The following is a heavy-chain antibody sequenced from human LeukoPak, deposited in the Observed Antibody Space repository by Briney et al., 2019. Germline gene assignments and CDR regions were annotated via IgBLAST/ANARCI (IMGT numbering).Heavy chain of an antibody. J-gene: IGHJ4*02. D-gene: IGHD3-10*01. CDR3: ARGYYGSGSYYQFDY. CDR1: GDTFTSYG. CDR2: ISAYNGNT. V-gene: IGHV1-18*01. Sequence: ASVKVSCKASGDTFTSYGISWVRQAPGQGLEWMGWISAYNGNTNYAQKLQGRVTMTRDTSISTAYMELSRLRSDVTAVYYCARGYYGSGSYYQFDYWGQGTLVTISS.